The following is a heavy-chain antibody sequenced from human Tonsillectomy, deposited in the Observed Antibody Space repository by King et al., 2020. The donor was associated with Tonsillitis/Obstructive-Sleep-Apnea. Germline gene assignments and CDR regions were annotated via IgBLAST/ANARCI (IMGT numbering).Heavy chain of an antibody. CDR3: ARDDPYYHYMNV. Sequence: VQLVESGGGVVQPGRSLRLSCAASGFTFSTYAMHWVRQAPGKGLEWVAVISYDGSNKSYAEYVKGRFTISRDKSKNTLYVQMNSLRAEDTAVYYCARDDPYYHYMNVWGKGTTVTVSS. CDR1: GFTFSTYA. J-gene: IGHJ6*03. V-gene: IGHV3-30*01. CDR2: ISYDGSNK.